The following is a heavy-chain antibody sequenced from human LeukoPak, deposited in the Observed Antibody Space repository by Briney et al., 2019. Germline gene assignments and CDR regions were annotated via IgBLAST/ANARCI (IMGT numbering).Heavy chain of an antibody. D-gene: IGHD1-1*01. J-gene: IGHJ5*02. CDR2: ISSSSSYI. Sequence: GGSLRLSCAASGFTFSSYSMNWVRQAPGKGLEWVSSISSSSSYIYYADSVKGRFTISRDNDKNSLYLQMNSLRAKDTAVYYCARDLQLNQPLNWFDPWGQGTLVTVSS. V-gene: IGHV3-21*01. CDR3: ARDLQLNQPLNWFDP. CDR1: GFTFSSYS.